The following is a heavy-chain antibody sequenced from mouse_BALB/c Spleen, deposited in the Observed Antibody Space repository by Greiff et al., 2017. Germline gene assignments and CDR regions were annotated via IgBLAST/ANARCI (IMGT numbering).Heavy chain of an antibody. CDR1: GYTFSSYW. Sequence: VMLVESGAELMKPGASVKISCKATGYTFSSYWIEWVKQRPGHGLEWIGEILPGSGSTNYNEKFKGKATFTADTSSNTAYMQLSSLTSEDSAVYYCARRRDYDESFAYWGQGTLVTVSA. CDR2: ILPGSGST. CDR3: ARRRDYDESFAY. J-gene: IGHJ3*01. D-gene: IGHD2-4*01. V-gene: IGHV1-9*01.